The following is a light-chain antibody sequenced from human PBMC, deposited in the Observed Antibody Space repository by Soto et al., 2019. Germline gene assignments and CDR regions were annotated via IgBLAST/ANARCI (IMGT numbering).Light chain of an antibody. J-gene: IGLJ1*01. CDR3: SSYAGSNKRV. Sequence: QSALTQPPSASGSPGQSVTISCTGTSSDVGGYNYVSWYQQHPGKAPKLMIYEVSKRPSGVPDRFSGSKSGNTASLTISGLQAEDEADSYCSSYAGSNKRVFGTGTKVTVL. CDR1: SSDVGGYNY. V-gene: IGLV2-8*01. CDR2: EVS.